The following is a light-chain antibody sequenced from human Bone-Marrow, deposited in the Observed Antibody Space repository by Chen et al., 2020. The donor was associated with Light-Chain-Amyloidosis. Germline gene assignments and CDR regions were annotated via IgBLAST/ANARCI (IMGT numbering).Light chain of an antibody. Sequence: SYALPQPPSVSVSPGQSARTTCPGDDLPTKYAYWYQQKPGQAPVLVIHRDTERPSGISERFSGSSSGTTATLTISGVQAEDEADYHCQSADSSGTYEVIFGGGTKLTVL. CDR3: QSADSSGTYEVI. J-gene: IGLJ2*01. V-gene: IGLV3-25*03. CDR2: RDT. CDR1: DLPTKY.